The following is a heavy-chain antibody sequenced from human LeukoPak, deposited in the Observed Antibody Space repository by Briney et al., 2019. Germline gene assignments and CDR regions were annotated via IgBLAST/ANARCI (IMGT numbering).Heavy chain of an antibody. Sequence: SETLSLTCTVSGGSISSRYWSWIRQPPGKGLEWIGYIYYSGSTNYNPSLKSRVTISVDTSKNQFSLKLSSVTAADTAVYYCARARPDYYYYYMDVWGKGTTVTVSS. CDR2: IYYSGST. J-gene: IGHJ6*03. CDR3: ARARPDYYYYYMDV. V-gene: IGHV4-59*11. CDR1: GGSISSRY.